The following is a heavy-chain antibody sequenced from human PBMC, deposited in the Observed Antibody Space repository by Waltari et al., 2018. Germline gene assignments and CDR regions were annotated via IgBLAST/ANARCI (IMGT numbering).Heavy chain of an antibody. J-gene: IGHJ4*02. V-gene: IGHV4-59*11. CDR3: ARAAYSSGWSTPFDY. D-gene: IGHD6-19*01. Sequence: QVQLQESGPGLVKPSETLSLTCTVSGGSISSHYWSWLRQPPGKGLEWIGYIYYSGSTNYNPSLKSRVTISVDTSKNQFSLKLSSVTAADTAVYYCARAAYSSGWSTPFDYWGQGTLVTVSS. CDR2: IYYSGST. CDR1: GGSISSHY.